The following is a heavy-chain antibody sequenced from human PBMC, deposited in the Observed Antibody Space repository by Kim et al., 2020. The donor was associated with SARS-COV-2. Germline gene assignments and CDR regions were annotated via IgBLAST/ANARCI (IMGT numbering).Heavy chain of an antibody. V-gene: IGHV3-21*01. CDR3: ARDSRYSSSCFDY. Sequence: YADSVKGRLTISRDNAKNSLYLQMNSLRAEDTAVYYCARDSRYSSSCFDYWGQGTLVTVSS. J-gene: IGHJ4*02. D-gene: IGHD6-13*01.